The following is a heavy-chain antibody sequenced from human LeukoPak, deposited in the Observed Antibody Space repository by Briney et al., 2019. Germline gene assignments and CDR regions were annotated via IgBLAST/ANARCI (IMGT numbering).Heavy chain of an antibody. D-gene: IGHD3-22*01. CDR2: IRYDGSNK. V-gene: IGHV3-30*02. Sequence: PGGSLRLSCAASGFTFSSYGMHWVRQAPGKGLERVAFIRYDGSNKYYADSVKGRFTISRDNSKNSLYLQMNSLRAEDMALYYCAKDITPRYDSSGYQGSYFDYWGQGTLVTVSS. CDR3: AKDITPRYDSSGYQGSYFDY. CDR1: GFTFSSYG. J-gene: IGHJ4*02.